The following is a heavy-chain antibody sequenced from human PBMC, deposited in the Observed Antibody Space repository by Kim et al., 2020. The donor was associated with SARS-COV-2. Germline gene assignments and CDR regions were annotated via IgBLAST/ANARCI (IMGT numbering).Heavy chain of an antibody. V-gene: IGHV3-21*01. J-gene: IGHJ2*01. CDR3: ATMDIVATIDRYFDL. D-gene: IGHD5-12*01. Sequence: DSVKGRFTISRDNAKNSLYLQMNSLRAEDTAVYYCATMDIVATIDRYFDLWGRGTLVTVSS.